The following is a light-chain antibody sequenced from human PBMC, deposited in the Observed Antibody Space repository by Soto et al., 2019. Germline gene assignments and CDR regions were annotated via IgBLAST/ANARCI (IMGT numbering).Light chain of an antibody. CDR1: QGISNY. J-gene: IGKJ1*01. CDR3: QKYNSAPQT. Sequence: DIQMTQSPSSLSASVGDRVTITCRASQGISNYLAWYQQKPGKVPKLLIYAASTLQSGVPSRFSGSGSGTDFPLTISSLQREDVATYYCQKYNSAPQTFGQGTKVEIK. V-gene: IGKV1-27*01. CDR2: AAS.